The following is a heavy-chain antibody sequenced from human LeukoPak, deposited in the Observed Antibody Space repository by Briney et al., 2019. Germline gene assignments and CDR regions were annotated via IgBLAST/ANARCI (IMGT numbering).Heavy chain of an antibody. D-gene: IGHD3-22*01. CDR3: ARDGGSGYWVTYYFDY. V-gene: IGHV1-18*01. Sequence: ASVKVSCKASGYTFTSYGISWVRQAPGQGLEWMGWISAYNGNTNYAQKLQGRVTMTTDTSTSTAYMELRSLRSDDTAVYYCARDGGSGYWVTYYFDYWGQGNLVTVSS. CDR1: GYTFTSYG. J-gene: IGHJ4*02. CDR2: ISAYNGNT.